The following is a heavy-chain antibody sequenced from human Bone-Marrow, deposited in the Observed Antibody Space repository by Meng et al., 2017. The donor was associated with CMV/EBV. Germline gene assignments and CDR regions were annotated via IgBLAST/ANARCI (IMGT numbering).Heavy chain of an antibody. J-gene: IGHJ4*02. CDR1: GFTFDDYT. D-gene: IGHD3-3*01. CDR3: AKDSRSDFWSGYLFDY. Sequence: GESLKISCAASGFTFDDYTMHWVRQAPGKGLEWVTFIHYAGSNKYYTGSVKGRFTISRDNSKNTLYVQMNSVRAEDTAVYYCAKDSRSDFWSGYLFDYWGQGTLVTVSS. CDR2: IHYAGSNK. V-gene: IGHV3-30*02.